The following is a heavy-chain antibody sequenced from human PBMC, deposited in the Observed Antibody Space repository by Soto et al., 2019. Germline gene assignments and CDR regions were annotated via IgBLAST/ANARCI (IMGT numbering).Heavy chain of an antibody. CDR3: EKDLDYGDYEYYFDY. CDR1: GFTFSSYA. CDR2: ISGSGGST. Sequence: GGSLRLSCAASGFTFSSYAMSWVRQAPRKGLEWVSAISGSGGSTYYADSVKGRFTISRDNSKNTLYLQMNSLRAEDTAVYYCEKDLDYGDYEYYFDYWGQGTLVNVSS. V-gene: IGHV3-23*01. D-gene: IGHD4-17*01. J-gene: IGHJ4*02.